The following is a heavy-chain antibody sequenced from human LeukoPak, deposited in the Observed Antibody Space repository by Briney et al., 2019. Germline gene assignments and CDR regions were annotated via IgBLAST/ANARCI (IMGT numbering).Heavy chain of an antibody. J-gene: IGHJ2*01. V-gene: IGHV3-23*01. CDR1: GFTFSSYA. CDR3: AKGGTTVYWYFDL. Sequence: PGGSLRLSCAASGFTFSSYAMRWVRQAPGKGLEWVSSISGSGSSTYYADSVKGRFTISRDNSKNTLYLQMNSLRAEDTALYYCAKGGTTVYWYFDLWGRGTPVTVSS. D-gene: IGHD4-17*01. CDR2: ISGSGSST.